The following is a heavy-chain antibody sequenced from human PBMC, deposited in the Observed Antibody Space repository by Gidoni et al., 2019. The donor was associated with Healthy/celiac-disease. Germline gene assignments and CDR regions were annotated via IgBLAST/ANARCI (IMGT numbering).Heavy chain of an antibody. J-gene: IGHJ4*02. CDR2: IYWDDDK. Sequence: QITLKESGPTLVKPTQTLTLTCTFSGFSLSTSGVGVGWIRQPPGKALEWLALIYWDDDKRYSPSLKSRLTITKDTSKNQVVLTMTNMDPVDTATYYCAHQVHYDILTGYYTFFDYWGQGTLVTVSS. CDR3: AHQVHYDILTGYYTFFDY. V-gene: IGHV2-5*02. D-gene: IGHD3-9*01. CDR1: GFSLSTSGVG.